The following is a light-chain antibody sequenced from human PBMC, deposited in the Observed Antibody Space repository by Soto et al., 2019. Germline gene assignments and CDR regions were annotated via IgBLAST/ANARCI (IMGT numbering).Light chain of an antibody. CDR2: DAS. J-gene: IGKJ5*01. CDR1: QSVSNS. Sequence: EIVLTQSPATLSLSPGERATLSCRASQSVSNSLAWYQQRPGQAPRLLIYDASNRATGIPARFSGSGSGTGFTLTISSLEPEDFAVYYCQQRYNWPITFGQGTRLEI. CDR3: QQRYNWPIT. V-gene: IGKV3-11*01.